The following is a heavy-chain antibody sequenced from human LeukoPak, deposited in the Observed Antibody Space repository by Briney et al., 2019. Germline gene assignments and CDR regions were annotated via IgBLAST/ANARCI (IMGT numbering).Heavy chain of an antibody. CDR2: ISYDGSNK. CDR1: GFTFSSYA. D-gene: IGHD4-23*01. J-gene: IGHJ3*02. CDR3: ARDSRAYGGNSFDI. V-gene: IGHV3-30*04. Sequence: GGSLRLSCAASGFTFSSYAMHWVRQAPGKGLEWVAVISYDGSNKYYADSVKGRFTISRDNSKNTLYLQMNSLRAEDTAVYYCARDSRAYGGNSFDIWGQGTMVTVSS.